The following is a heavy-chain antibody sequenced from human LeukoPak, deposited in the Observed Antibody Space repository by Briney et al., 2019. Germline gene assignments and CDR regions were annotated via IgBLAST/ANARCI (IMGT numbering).Heavy chain of an antibody. CDR2: MNPNSGNT. J-gene: IGHJ6*03. CDR3: ARNYDYYYYMDI. V-gene: IGHV1-8*03. CDR1: GGTFSSYA. Sequence: ASVKVSCKASGGTFSSYAINWERQATGQGLEWMGWMNPNSGNTGYAQKFQGRVTITRNTSISTAYMELSSLRSEDTAVYYCARNYDYYYYMDIWGKGTTVTVSS.